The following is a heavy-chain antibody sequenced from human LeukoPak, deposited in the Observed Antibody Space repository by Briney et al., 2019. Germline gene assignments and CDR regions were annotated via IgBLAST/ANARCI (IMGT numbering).Heavy chain of an antibody. CDR1: GFTFGSYA. D-gene: IGHD3-9*01. CDR3: AKGTQYYDILDY. CDR2: ISGTGGST. V-gene: IGHV3-23*01. J-gene: IGHJ4*02. Sequence: GGSLRLSCAASGFTFGSYAVSWVRQAPGKGLECVSTISGTGGSTNYADSVKGRLTISRDNSKNTLYLQMNSLRAEDTAIYYCAKGTQYYDILDYWGQGTLVTVSS.